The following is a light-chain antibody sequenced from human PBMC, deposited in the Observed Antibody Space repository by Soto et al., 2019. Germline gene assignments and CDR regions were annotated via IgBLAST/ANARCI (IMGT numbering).Light chain of an antibody. V-gene: IGKV1-6*01. Sequence: IQMTQSPSSLSASAGDRVRITCRASQSIGYWLAWYQQKPGKAPKLLIYAASTLETGVASRFSGSGSATDFTLTISSLQPEDSAAYYCLQDYNYPFTFGQGTKVDIK. J-gene: IGKJ2*01. CDR2: AAS. CDR3: LQDYNYPFT. CDR1: QSIGYW.